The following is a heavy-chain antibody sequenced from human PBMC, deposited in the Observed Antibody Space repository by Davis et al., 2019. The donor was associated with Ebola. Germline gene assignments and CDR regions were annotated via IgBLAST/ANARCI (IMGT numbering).Heavy chain of an antibody. D-gene: IGHD1/OR15-1a*01. J-gene: IGHJ4*02. CDR1: GGSISGYY. Sequence: SETLSLTCTVSGGSISGYYWSWIRQPPGKGLEWIGEINHSGSTNYNPSLKSRVTISVDTSKNQFSLKLSSVTAADTAVYYCARGPSLNNFDYWGQGTLVTVSS. V-gene: IGHV4-34*01. CDR3: ARGPSLNNFDY. CDR2: INHSGST.